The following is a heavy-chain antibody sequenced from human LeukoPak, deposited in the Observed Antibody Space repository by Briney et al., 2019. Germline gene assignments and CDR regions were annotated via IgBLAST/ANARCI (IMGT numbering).Heavy chain of an antibody. Sequence: ASVKVSCKASGYTFTGYYMHWVRQAPGQGLEWMGWINPNSGGTNYAQKFQGRVTMTRDTSISTAYMELSRLRSDDTAVYYCAREAVVVPAAIRPNFDYWGQGTLVTVSS. V-gene: IGHV1-2*02. CDR3: AREAVVVPAAIRPNFDY. CDR1: GYTFTGYY. J-gene: IGHJ4*02. D-gene: IGHD2-2*02. CDR2: INPNSGGT.